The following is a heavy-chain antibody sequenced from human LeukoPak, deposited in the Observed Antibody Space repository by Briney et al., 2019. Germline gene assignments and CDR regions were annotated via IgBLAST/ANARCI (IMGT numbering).Heavy chain of an antibody. J-gene: IGHJ4*02. CDR2: IWYDGSNK. CDR1: GFTFSSYG. V-gene: IGHV3-33*01. Sequence: GRSLRLSCAASGFTFSSYGMHWVRQAPGKGLEWVAVIWYDGSNKYYADSVKGRFTISRDNSKNTLCLQMNSLRAEDTAVYYCARDGGYCSSTSCYEFDYWGQGTLVTVSS. CDR3: ARDGGYCSSTSCYEFDY. D-gene: IGHD2-2*01.